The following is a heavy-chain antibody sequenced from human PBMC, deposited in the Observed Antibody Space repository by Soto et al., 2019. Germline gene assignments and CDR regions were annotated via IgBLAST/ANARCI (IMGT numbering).Heavy chain of an antibody. V-gene: IGHV3-23*01. CDR2: ISGSGGST. D-gene: IGHD4-17*01. CDR1: GLTFSSYA. CDR3: AKLRPHAFDI. Sequence: GGSLRLSWAASGLTFSSYAMSWVRQAPGKGLEWVSAISGSGGSTYYADSVKGRFTISRDNSKNTLYLQTNSLRAEDTAVYYCAKLRPHAFDIWGQGTMLTVSS. J-gene: IGHJ3*02.